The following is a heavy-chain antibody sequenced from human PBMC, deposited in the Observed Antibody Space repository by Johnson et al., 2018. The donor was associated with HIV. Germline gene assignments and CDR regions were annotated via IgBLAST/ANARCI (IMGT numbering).Heavy chain of an antibody. CDR3: AKVIALAGRPDAFDV. CDR1: GFTFSSHS. Sequence: QVQLVESGGGLVKPGGSLRLSCAASGFTFSSHSMYWVRQAPGKGLEWVAVISYDGSNKYYADSVKGRFTISRDNSKKTLHLQMSSLRGDDTAIYYCAKVIALAGRPDAFDVWGRGTVVTVSS. J-gene: IGHJ3*01. V-gene: IGHV3-30*04. D-gene: IGHD6-19*01. CDR2: ISYDGSNK.